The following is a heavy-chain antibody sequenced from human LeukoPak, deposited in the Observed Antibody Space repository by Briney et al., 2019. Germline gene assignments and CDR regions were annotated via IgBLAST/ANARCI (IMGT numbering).Heavy chain of an antibody. D-gene: IGHD6-19*01. CDR3: ARHRRYSSGHRGEFDP. V-gene: IGHV4-39*01. CDR1: GGSISSSSYY. Sequence: SETLSLTCTVSGGSISSSSYYWGWIRQPPGKGLEWIGSIYYSGSTYYNPSLKSRVTISVDTSKNQFSLKLSSVTAADTAVYYCARHRRYSSGHRGEFDPWGQGTLVTVSS. J-gene: IGHJ5*02. CDR2: IYYSGST.